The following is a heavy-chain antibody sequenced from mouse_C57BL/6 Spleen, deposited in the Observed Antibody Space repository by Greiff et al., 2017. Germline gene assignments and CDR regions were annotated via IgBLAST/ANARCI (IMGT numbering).Heavy chain of an antibody. J-gene: IGHJ4*01. V-gene: IGHV3-1*01. Sequence: EVQLVESGPGMVKPSQSLSLTCTVTGYSITSGYDWHWIRHFPGNKLEWMGYISYSGSTNYNPSLKSRISITHDTSKNHFFLKLNSVTTEDTATYYCARGYDYDAMDYWGKGTSVTVSS. CDR3: ARGYDYDAMDY. CDR1: GYSITSGYD. D-gene: IGHD2-10*02. CDR2: ISYSGST.